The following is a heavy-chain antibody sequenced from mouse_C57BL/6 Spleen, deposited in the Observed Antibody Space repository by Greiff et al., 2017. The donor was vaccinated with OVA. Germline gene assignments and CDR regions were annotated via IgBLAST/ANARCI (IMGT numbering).Heavy chain of an antibody. CDR2: IYPGDGDT. V-gene: IGHV1-82*01. Sequence: QVQLQQSGPELVKPGASVTISCKASGYAFSSSWMNWVKQRPGKGLEWIGRIYPGDGDTNYNGKFKGKATLTADKSSSTAYMQLSSLTSEDSAVYFCARAGWLPLAYWGQGTLVTVSA. CDR3: ARAGWLPLAY. J-gene: IGHJ3*01. CDR1: GYAFSSSW. D-gene: IGHD2-3*01.